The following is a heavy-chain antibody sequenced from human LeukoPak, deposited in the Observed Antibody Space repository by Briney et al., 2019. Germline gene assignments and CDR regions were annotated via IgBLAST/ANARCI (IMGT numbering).Heavy chain of an antibody. J-gene: IGHJ4*02. Sequence: SETLSLTCAVYGGSFSGYYWSWIRQPPGKGLEWIGEINHSGSTNYNPSLKSRVTISVDKSKNQFSLKLSSVTAADTAVYYCARVSFMVRGVIDYWGQGTLVTVSS. CDR1: GGSFSGYY. CDR3: ARVSFMVRGVIDY. D-gene: IGHD3-10*01. CDR2: INHSGST. V-gene: IGHV4-34*01.